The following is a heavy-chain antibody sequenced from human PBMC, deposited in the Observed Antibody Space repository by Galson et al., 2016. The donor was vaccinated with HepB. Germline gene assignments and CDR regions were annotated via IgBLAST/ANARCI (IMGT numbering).Heavy chain of an antibody. J-gene: IGHJ4*02. V-gene: IGHV3-23*01. CDR2: ISTRRTT. D-gene: IGHD1-1*01. CDR3: AKERLVRRIFDH. Sequence: SLRLSCAASGFVFSNFVLSWVRQAPGKGLEWVASISTRRTTYYSDSVQGRFTISRDNSNNTLYLQMNGLRAEDTAVYYCAKERLVRRIFDHWGQGTLLTVSS. CDR1: GFVFSNFV.